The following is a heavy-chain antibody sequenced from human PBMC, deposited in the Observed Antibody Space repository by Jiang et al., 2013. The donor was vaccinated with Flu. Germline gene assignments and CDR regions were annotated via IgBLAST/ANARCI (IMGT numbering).Heavy chain of an antibody. CDR3: ARGARWAWQPTTIPGHYFDY. J-gene: IGHJ4*02. CDR2: IYPGDSDT. D-gene: IGHD5-12*01. CDR1: GYSFTSYW. V-gene: IGHV5-51*01. Sequence: GAEVKKPGESLKISCKGSGYSFTSYWIGWVRQMPGKGLEWMGIIYPGDSDTRYSPSFQGQVTISADKSISTAYLQWSSLKASDTAMYYCARGARWAWQPTTIPGHYFDYWGQGTLVTVSS.